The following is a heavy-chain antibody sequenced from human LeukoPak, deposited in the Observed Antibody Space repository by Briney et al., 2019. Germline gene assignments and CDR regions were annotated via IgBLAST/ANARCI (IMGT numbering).Heavy chain of an antibody. CDR1: GFTFDDYG. J-gene: IGHJ4*02. D-gene: IGHD5-18*01. CDR2: INWNGGST. V-gene: IGHV3-20*04. Sequence: GGSLRLSCAASGFTFDDYGMSWVRQAPGKGLEWVSGINWNGGSTGYADSVKGRFTISRDNAKNSLYLQMNSLRAEDTALYYCARVGSIRGYSYGYGDYWGQGTLVTVSS. CDR3: ARVGSIRGYSYGYGDY.